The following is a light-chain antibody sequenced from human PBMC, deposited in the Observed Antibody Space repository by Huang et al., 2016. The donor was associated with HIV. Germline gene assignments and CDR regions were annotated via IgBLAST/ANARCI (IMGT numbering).Light chain of an antibody. J-gene: IGKJ4*01. V-gene: IGKV3-11*01. CDR1: QSVRSY. Sequence: EIVLTQSPATLSLSPGERATLSCRASQSVRSYLAWYQQKPGQAPRLLIYDASNRATGIPARFSGSGSGTDFTPTISNLQSEDFAVYYCQQRSAWPLTFGGGTKVEI. CDR2: DAS. CDR3: QQRSAWPLT.